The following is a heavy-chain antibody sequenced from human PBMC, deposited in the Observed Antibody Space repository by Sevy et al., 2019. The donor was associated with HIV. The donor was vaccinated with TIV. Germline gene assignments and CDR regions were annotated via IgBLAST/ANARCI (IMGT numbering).Heavy chain of an antibody. CDR2: IYNNGNT. CDR1: GGSVTSYY. CDR3: AKVTYYYDSRGYPNYYFDY. D-gene: IGHD3-22*01. J-gene: IGHJ4*02. V-gene: IGHV4-59*02. Sequence: SETLSLTYTVSGGSVTSYYWSWIRQPPGNGLEWIGHIYNNGNTNYNPSLRSRVTISVDRSKNQFSLKLSSVTAADTAVYYCAKVTYYYDSRGYPNYYFDYWGQGTLVTVSS.